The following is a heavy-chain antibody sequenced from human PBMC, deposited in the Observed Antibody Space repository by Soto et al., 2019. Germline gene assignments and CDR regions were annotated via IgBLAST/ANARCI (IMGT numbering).Heavy chain of an antibody. CDR2: IYPGDSDT. V-gene: IGHV5-51*01. CDR3: ARTTSTGLRGYYYYGMEV. D-gene: IGHD3-9*01. J-gene: IGHJ6*02. CDR1: GYSFTSYW. Sequence: RGESLKISCKGSGYSFTSYWIGCVRQMPGKGLEWMGIIYPGDSDTRYSPSFQGRVTISAEKSISTAYLQWSSLKASDTAMYYCARTTSTGLRGYYYYGMEVWGQGTTVTVSS.